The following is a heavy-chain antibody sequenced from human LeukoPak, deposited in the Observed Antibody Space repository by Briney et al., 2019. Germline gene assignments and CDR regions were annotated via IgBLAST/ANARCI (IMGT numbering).Heavy chain of an antibody. J-gene: IGHJ4*02. V-gene: IGHV3-33*01. D-gene: IGHD1-26*01. CDR3: ARDRIEGATPRYYFDY. CDR1: GFTFSSYG. Sequence: PGRSLRLSCAASGFTFSSYGMHWVRQAPGKGLEWVAVIWYDGSNKYYADSVKGRFTISRDNSKNTLYLQMNSLRAEDPAVYYCARDRIEGATPRYYFDYWGQGTLVTVSS. CDR2: IWYDGSNK.